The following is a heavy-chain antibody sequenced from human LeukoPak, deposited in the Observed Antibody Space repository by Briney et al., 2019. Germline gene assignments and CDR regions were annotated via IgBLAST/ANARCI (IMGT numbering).Heavy chain of an antibody. Sequence: GGSLRLSCAASGFTFSSYAMSWVRQAPGKGLEWVSAISGSGGSTYYADSVKGRFTISRDNSKNTLYLQMNSLRAEDTAVYYCAKGLYGAYYDFWSGYSPVDYWAREPWSPSPQ. J-gene: IGHJ4*02. V-gene: IGHV3-23*01. CDR2: ISGSGGST. CDR1: GFTFSSYA. D-gene: IGHD3-3*01. CDR3: AKGLYGAYYDFWSGYSPVDY.